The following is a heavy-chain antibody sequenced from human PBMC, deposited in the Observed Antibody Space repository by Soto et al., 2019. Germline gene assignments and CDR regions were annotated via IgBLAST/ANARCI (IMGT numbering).Heavy chain of an antibody. CDR2: ISGSGGST. CDR3: AKDFFPDEYYDILTPKDFDY. J-gene: IGHJ4*02. D-gene: IGHD3-9*01. V-gene: IGHV3-23*01. Sequence: GGSLRLSCAASGFTFSSYAMSWVRQAPGKGLEWVSAISGSGGSTYYADSVKGRFTISRDNSKNTLYLQMNSLRAEDTSVYYCAKDFFPDEYYDILTPKDFDYWGQGTLVTVSS. CDR1: GFTFSSYA.